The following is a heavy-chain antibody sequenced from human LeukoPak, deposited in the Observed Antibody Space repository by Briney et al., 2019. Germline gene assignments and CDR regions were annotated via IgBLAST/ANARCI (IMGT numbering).Heavy chain of an antibody. CDR2: ISWNSGSI. Sequence: GGSLRLSCAASGFTFYDYAMLWVRHAPGKGLEWGSGISWNSGSIGYADSVKGRFTISRDNAKNSLYLQMNSLRAEDTALYYCAQARVVSADYYYYGMDVWGQGTTVTVSS. CDR3: AQARVVSADYYYYGMDV. J-gene: IGHJ6*02. D-gene: IGHD2-21*01. CDR1: GFTFYDYA. V-gene: IGHV3-9*01.